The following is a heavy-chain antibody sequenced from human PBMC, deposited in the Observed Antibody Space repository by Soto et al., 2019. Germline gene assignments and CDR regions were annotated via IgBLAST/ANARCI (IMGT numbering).Heavy chain of an antibody. V-gene: IGHV3-30*04. CDR1: GFIFKNYA. D-gene: IGHD6-6*01. CDR3: TKSSGGSSSVGMDY. Sequence: QVQLVESGGGVLQPGRSLRLSCAVSGFIFKNYALNWVRQAPGKGLEWVASITRDGYNKYYADSVKGRFTISRDNSKNTLSLQMTALRVEDSSVYYCTKSSGGSSSVGMDYWGPGTLVTVSS. J-gene: IGHJ4*02. CDR2: ITRDGYNK.